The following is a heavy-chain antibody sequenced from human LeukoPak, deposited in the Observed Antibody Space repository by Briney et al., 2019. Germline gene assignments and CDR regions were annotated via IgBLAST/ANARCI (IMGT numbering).Heavy chain of an antibody. V-gene: IGHV4-30-2*01. Sequence: PSETLSLTCAVSGGSISSGGYSWSWIRQPPGKGLEWIGYIYHSGSTYYNPSLKSRVTISVDRSKNQFSLKLSSVTAADTAVYYCASRISGYSDYWGQGTLVTVSS. CDR2: IYHSGST. CDR3: ASRISGYSDY. CDR1: GGSISSGGYS. J-gene: IGHJ4*02. D-gene: IGHD3-22*01.